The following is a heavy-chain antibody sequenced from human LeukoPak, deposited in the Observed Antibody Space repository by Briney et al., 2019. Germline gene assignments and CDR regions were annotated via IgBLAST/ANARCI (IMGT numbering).Heavy chain of an antibody. CDR3: ARGGPYYYDSSGYYYYY. D-gene: IGHD3-22*01. V-gene: IGHV3-30*02. J-gene: IGHJ4*02. CDR2: IRHNGNDK. CDR1: GFTFTRFG. Sequence: PGGSLRLSCAASGFTFTRFGMQWVRRAPGKGLEWVTSIRHNGNDKYYADSVKGRFTISRDNAKNSLYLQMNSLRAEDTAVYYCARGGPYYYDSSGYYYYYWGQGTLVTVSS.